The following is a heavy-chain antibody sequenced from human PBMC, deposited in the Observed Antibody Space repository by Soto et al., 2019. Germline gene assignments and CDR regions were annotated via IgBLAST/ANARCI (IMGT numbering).Heavy chain of an antibody. V-gene: IGHV1-69*13. D-gene: IGHD3-10*01. Sequence: SVKVSCKASGGTFSSYAISWVRQAPGQGLEWMGGIIPIFGTANYAQKFQGRVTITADESTSTAYMELSSLRSEDTAVYYCAGEHPMVRGVIGWFDPWGQGTLVTVSS. CDR2: IIPIFGTA. J-gene: IGHJ5*02. CDR1: GGTFSSYA. CDR3: AGEHPMVRGVIGWFDP.